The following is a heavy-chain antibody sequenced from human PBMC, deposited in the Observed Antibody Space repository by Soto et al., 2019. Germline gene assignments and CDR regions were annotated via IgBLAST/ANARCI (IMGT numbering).Heavy chain of an antibody. V-gene: IGHV3-30*18. CDR1: GFTFSTYG. CDR3: AKLLSTTGVGAFDD. CDR2: ISYDGRNK. Sequence: QVLLVESGGGVVQPGRSLRLSCAASGFTFSTYGMHWVRQAPGKGLGWVANISYDGRNKFYADSVKGRFTISRDNSKNTLYLEVNSLGSEDTSVYYCAKLLSTTGVGAFDDWGQGTLVSVSS. D-gene: IGHD3-3*01. J-gene: IGHJ4*02.